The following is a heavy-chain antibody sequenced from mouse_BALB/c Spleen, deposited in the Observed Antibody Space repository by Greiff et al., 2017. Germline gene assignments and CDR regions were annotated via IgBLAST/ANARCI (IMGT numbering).Heavy chain of an antibody. Sequence: EVQGVESGGGLVKPGGSLKLSCAASGFTFSSYAMSWVRQTPEKRLEWVASISSGGSTYYPDSVKGRFTISRDNARNILYLQMSSLRSEDTAMYYCARGGGYYSSWFAYWGQGTLVTVSA. CDR1: GFTFSSYA. D-gene: IGHD1-1*01. J-gene: IGHJ3*01. CDR3: ARGGGYYSSWFAY. CDR2: ISSGGST. V-gene: IGHV5-6-5*01.